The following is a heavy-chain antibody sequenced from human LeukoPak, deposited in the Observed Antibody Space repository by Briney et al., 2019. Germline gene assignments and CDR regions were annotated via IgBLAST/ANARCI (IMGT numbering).Heavy chain of an antibody. D-gene: IGHD2-8*01. CDR3: ARGDDIVLMVYAPGDWYFDL. J-gene: IGHJ2*01. CDR1: GFTFSDYY. Sequence: PGGSLRLSCAASGFTFSDYYMSWIRQAPGKGLEWVSYISSSGSTIYYADSVKGRFTISRDNAKNSLYLQMNSLRAEDTAVYYCARGDDIVLMVYAPGDWYFDLWGRGTLVTVSS. V-gene: IGHV3-11*01. CDR2: ISSSGSTI.